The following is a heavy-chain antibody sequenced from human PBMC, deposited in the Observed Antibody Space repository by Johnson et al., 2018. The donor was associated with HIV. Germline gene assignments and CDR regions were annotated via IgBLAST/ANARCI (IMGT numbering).Heavy chain of an antibody. D-gene: IGHD2-15*01. J-gene: IGHJ3*02. CDR2: IYRGGST. V-gene: IGHV3-53*01. Sequence: PGGSLRLSCAASEFTVSSNYMSWVRQAPGKGLEWVSVIYRGGSTYYADSVKGRFTISRDNSKNTLYLQMNSLRAEDTAVYYCAREFPYCSGGSCLPAAFDIWGQGTMVTVSS. CDR3: AREFPYCSGGSCLPAAFDI. CDR1: EFTVSSNY.